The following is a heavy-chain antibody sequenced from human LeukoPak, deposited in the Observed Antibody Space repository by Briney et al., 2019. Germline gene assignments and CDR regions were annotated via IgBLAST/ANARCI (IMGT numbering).Heavy chain of an antibody. CDR3: ARDYFSTAMDV. J-gene: IGHJ6*03. CDR2: ISGSGCST. D-gene: IGHD4-11*01. Sequence: PGGSLRLSWAAPGSTFSSYARSWAGQAPGKGLGWVSAISGSGCSTYYADSVKGRFTISRDNSKDTLYLQMNSLRAEDTAVYYCARDYFSTAMDVWGKGTTVTVSS. V-gene: IGHV3-23*01. CDR1: GSTFSSYA.